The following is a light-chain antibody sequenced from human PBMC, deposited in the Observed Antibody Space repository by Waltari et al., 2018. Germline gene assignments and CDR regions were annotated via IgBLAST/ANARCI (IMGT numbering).Light chain of an antibody. CDR2: NND. CDR3: AAWDDSLTGPV. Sequence: QSLLTQPPSASGTPGQRVTISCSVDSSNIGGSTVSWYQQIPGAAPKLLIYNNDQRPSGVPERFSGSQSGTSASLAISGLQSEDDGYYYCAAWDDSLTGPVFGIGTKVTVL. V-gene: IGLV1-44*01. J-gene: IGLJ1*01. CDR1: SSNIGGST.